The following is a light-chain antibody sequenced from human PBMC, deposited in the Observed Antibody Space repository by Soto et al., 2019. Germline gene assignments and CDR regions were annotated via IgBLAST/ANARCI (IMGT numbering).Light chain of an antibody. CDR3: MQALQTPWT. CDR2: LGS. J-gene: IGKJ1*01. V-gene: IGKV2-28*01. Sequence: DIVMTQSPLSLPVTAGEPASISCRSSQSLLHSNGYNYLDWYLQKPGQSPQLLIYLGSNRASGVHDRFSGSGSGTDFTLKISRVEAEDVGVYYCMQALQTPWTFGQGTKVEIK. CDR1: QSLLHSNGYNY.